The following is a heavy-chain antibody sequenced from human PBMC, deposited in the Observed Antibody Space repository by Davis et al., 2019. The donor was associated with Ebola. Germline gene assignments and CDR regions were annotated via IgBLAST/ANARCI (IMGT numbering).Heavy chain of an antibody. CDR2: IIPILGIA. CDR3: AMEIAAAETP. Sequence: SVKVSCNASRCSFSRYTISWLRQVPGQGLERLGRIIPILGIANYAQTFQGRVTITAKKSTGTAYMRLSSLKSEDTAVKYCAMEIAAAETPGGQGTLVTVSS. J-gene: IGHJ5*02. V-gene: IGHV1-69*02. CDR1: RCSFSRYT. D-gene: IGHD6-13*01.